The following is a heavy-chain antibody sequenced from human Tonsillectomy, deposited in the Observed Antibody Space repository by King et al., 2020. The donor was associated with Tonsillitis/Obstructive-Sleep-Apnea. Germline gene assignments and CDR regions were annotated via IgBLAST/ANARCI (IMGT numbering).Heavy chain of an antibody. V-gene: IGHV4-31*03. D-gene: IGHD4-17*01. CDR1: GGSISSGGYY. Sequence: QLQESGPGPVKPSQTLSLTCTVSGGSISSGGYYWSWIRQHPGKGLEWIGYIYYSGSTYYNPSLKSRVSISVDTSKNQFSLKLSSVTAADTALYYCARENYGDYGPNVGAFDIWGQGTMVTVSP. CDR3: ARENYGDYGPNVGAFDI. J-gene: IGHJ3*02. CDR2: IYYSGST.